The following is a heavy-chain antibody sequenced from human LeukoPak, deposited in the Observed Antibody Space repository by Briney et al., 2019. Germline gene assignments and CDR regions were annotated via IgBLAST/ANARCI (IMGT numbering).Heavy chain of an antibody. CDR2: IKQDGGET. CDR3: ARDRLPIVVALVDY. D-gene: IGHD3-22*01. Sequence: PGGSLRLSCAASGFTFSSYWMSWVRQAPGKGLEWVANIKQDGGETFYVDSVKGRFTISRDNAKNSLYLQMNSLRAEDTAVYYCARDRLPIVVALVDYWGQGTLVTVSS. V-gene: IGHV3-7*01. J-gene: IGHJ4*02. CDR1: GFTFSSYW.